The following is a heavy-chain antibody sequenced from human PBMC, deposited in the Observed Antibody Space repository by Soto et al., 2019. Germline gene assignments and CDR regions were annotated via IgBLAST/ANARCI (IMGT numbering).Heavy chain of an antibody. CDR3: AREGYSYGCDY. Sequence: ASVKVSCKASGYTFTSYAMHWVRQAPGQRHEWMGWINAGNSNTKYSQKFQGRVTITRDTSASTAYMELSSLRSEDTAVYYCAREGYSYGCDYWGQGTLVTVSS. CDR1: GYTFTSYA. V-gene: IGHV1-3*01. D-gene: IGHD5-18*01. CDR2: INAGNSNT. J-gene: IGHJ4*02.